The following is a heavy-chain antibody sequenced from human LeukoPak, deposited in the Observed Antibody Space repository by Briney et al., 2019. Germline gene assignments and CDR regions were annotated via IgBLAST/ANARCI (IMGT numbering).Heavy chain of an antibody. D-gene: IGHD3-10*01. CDR1: GGSIRSSYYY. CDR3: ARDSITNWFDP. V-gene: IGHV4-31*03. CDR2: IYYSGST. J-gene: IGHJ5*02. Sequence: SETLSLTCTVSGGSIRSSYYYWGWIRQPPGKGLEWIGYIYYSGSTYYNPSLKSRVTISVDTSKNQFSLKLSSVTAADTAVYYCARDSITNWFDPWGQGTLVTVSS.